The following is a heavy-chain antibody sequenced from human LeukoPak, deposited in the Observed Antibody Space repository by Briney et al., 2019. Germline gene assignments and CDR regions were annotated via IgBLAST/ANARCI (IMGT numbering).Heavy chain of an antibody. CDR1: GYSFTSYW. J-gene: IGHJ3*02. V-gene: IGHV5-51*01. CDR3: ARRPTNDAFDI. CDR2: IYPGDSDT. Sequence: GESLKISCKGSGYSFTSYWIAWVRQMPGKGLEWMGIIYPGDSDTRYSPSFQGQVTIPADKSISTAYLQWSSLKASDTAMYYCARRPTNDAFDIWGQGTVVTVSS.